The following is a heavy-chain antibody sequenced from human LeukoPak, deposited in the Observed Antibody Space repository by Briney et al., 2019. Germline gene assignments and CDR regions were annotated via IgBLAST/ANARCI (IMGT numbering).Heavy chain of an antibody. J-gene: IGHJ5*02. Sequence: ASVKVSCKASGYTFTGYYMHWVRQAPGQGLEWMGWINPNSGGTNYAQKLQGRVTMTTDTSTSTAYMELRSLRSDDTAVYYCARVPSITIFGVVVYWFDPWGQGTLVTVSS. CDR2: INPNSGGT. D-gene: IGHD3-3*01. V-gene: IGHV1-2*02. CDR3: ARVPSITIFGVVVYWFDP. CDR1: GYTFTGYY.